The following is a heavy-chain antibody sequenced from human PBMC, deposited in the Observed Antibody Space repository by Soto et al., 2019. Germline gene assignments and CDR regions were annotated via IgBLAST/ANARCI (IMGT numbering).Heavy chain of an antibody. Sequence: GASVKVSCKASGYTFTSYGISWVRQAPGRGLEWMGWISAYNGNTNYAQKLQGRVTMTTDTSTSTAYMELRSLRSDDTAVYHCARVGTAITIFGVVPRGPFDYWGQGTLVTVSS. CDR2: ISAYNGNT. CDR1: GYTFTSYG. CDR3: ARVGTAITIFGVVPRGPFDY. J-gene: IGHJ4*02. V-gene: IGHV1-18*01. D-gene: IGHD3-3*01.